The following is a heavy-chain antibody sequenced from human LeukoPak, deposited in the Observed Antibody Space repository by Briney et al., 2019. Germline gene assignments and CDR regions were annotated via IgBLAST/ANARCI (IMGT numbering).Heavy chain of an antibody. CDR3: ARSDTAMVTYYYYYMDV. D-gene: IGHD5-18*01. J-gene: IGHJ6*03. V-gene: IGHV1-24*01. Sequence: ASVKVSCRVSGYTLTELSMHWVRQAPGKGLEWMGGFDPEDGETIYAQKFQGRVTITADESTSTAYMELSSLRSEDTAVYYCARSDTAMVTYYYYYMDVWGKGTTVTVSS. CDR1: GYTLTELS. CDR2: FDPEDGET.